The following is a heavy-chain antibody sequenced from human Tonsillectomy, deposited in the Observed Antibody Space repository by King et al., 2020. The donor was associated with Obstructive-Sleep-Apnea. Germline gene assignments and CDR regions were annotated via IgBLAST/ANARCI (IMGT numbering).Heavy chain of an antibody. CDR2: IYPGDSDT. J-gene: IGHJ6*02. V-gene: IGHV5-51*01. CDR1: GYYFTRYW. CDR3: ARAITEGDNGFDV. D-gene: IGHD1-20*01. Sequence: VQLVESGAEVKKPGESLRISCKGSGYYFTRYWIAWVRQMPGKGLEWMAMIYPGDSDTRYSPSFQGQVTMSVDKSITTAYLQWGSLKASDTAMYYCARAITEGDNGFDVWGQGTTVTVSS.